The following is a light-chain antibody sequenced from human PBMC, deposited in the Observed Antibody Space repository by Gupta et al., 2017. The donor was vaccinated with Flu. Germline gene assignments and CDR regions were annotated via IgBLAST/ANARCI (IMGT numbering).Light chain of an antibody. V-gene: IGLV1-40*01. Sequence: TISCAGSTSNIGAGYDVHWDQQIPGTAPRLLIYGNTNRPSGVPDRFSGSKSGTSASLAITGLQAEDEADYYCQSYDTSLSGLYVFGTGTKVTVL. CDR1: TSNIGAGYD. J-gene: IGLJ1*01. CDR3: QSYDTSLSGLYV. CDR2: GNT.